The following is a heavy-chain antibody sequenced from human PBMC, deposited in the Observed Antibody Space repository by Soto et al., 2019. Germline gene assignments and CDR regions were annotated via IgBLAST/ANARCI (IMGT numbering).Heavy chain of an antibody. V-gene: IGHV1-2*02. J-gene: IGHJ5*02. Sequence: ASVKVSCKASGYTCTGYYMHWVRQAPGQGLEWMGWINPNSGGTNYAQKFQGRVTMTTDTSISTAYMELSRLRSDDTAVYYCARDQKSADSPVLRFLGWSTSSKAVNWFDPWGQGTLVTVSS. CDR3: ARDQKSADSPVLRFLGWSTSSKAVNWFDP. CDR2: INPNSGGT. D-gene: IGHD3-3*01. CDR1: GYTCTGYY.